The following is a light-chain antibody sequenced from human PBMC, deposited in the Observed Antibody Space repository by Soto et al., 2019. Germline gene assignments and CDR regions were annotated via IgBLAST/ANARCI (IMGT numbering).Light chain of an antibody. V-gene: IGKV1-33*01. Sequence: DIQMTQSPSSLSASVGDRVTLTCQASQDISNYLNWYQQKPGQAPKLLIYDSSASETGVPSRFSGSGSATDFTLTISSLQPEDFATYYCQQYDDLPLTFGGGTKVDIK. CDR3: QQYDDLPLT. CDR2: DSS. CDR1: QDISNY. J-gene: IGKJ4*01.